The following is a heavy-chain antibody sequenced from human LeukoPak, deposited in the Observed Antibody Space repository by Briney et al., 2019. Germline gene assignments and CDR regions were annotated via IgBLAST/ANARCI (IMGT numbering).Heavy chain of an antibody. V-gene: IGHV3-33*06. Sequence: GRSLRLSCAASGFTFSSYGMHWVRQAPGKGLEWVAVIWYDGSNKYYADSVKGRFTISRDNSKNTLYLQMNSLRAEDTAVYYCAKDIFDYYGMDVWGQGTTVTVSS. D-gene: IGHD2-15*01. CDR2: IWYDGSNK. J-gene: IGHJ6*02. CDR1: GFTFSSYG. CDR3: AKDIFDYYGMDV.